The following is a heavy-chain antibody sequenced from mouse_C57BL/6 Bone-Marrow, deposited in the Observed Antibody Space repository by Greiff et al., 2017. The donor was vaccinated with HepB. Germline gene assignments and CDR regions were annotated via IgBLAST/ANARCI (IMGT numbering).Heavy chain of an antibody. D-gene: IGHD2-4*01. J-gene: IGHJ3*01. V-gene: IGHV2-6*03. Sequence: VQRVESGPGLVAPSQSLSITCTVSGFSLTSYGVHWVRQPPGKGLEWLVVIWSDGSTTYNSALKSRLSISKDNSKSQVFLKMNSLQTDDTAMYYCARAPYDYDVAWFAYWGQGTLVTVSA. CDR1: GFSLTSYG. CDR2: IWSDGST. CDR3: ARAPYDYDVAWFAY.